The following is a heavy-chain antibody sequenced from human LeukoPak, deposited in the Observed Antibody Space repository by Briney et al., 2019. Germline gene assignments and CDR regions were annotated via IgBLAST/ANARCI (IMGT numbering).Heavy chain of an antibody. CDR2: IYYSGST. J-gene: IGHJ3*02. CDR1: GGSISSYY. Sequence: SETLSLTCTVSGGSISSYYWSWIRQPPGKGLEWIGYIYYSGSTNYDPSLKSRVTISVDTSKNQFSLKLSSVTAADTAVYYCARDDSSGYYSRAFDIWGQGTMVTVSS. V-gene: IGHV4-59*01. CDR3: ARDDSSGYYSRAFDI. D-gene: IGHD3-22*01.